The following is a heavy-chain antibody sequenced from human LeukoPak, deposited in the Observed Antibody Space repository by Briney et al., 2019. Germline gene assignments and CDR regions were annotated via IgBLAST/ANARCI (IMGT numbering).Heavy chain of an antibody. CDR2: IRGSSIST. J-gene: IGHJ4*02. Sequence: PGGSQRLSCAASGFTFSTYAMSWVRQAPGKGLEWVSVIRGSSISTYYADSVKGRFTISRDNSKNTLYLQMNSLRAQDTAVYYCARDRSSGWTHYFDYWGQGTLVTVSS. V-gene: IGHV3-23*01. CDR3: ARDRSSGWTHYFDY. CDR1: GFTFSTYA. D-gene: IGHD6-19*01.